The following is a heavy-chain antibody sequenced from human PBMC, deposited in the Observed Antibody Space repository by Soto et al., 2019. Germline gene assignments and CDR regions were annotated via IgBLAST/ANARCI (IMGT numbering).Heavy chain of an antibody. CDR2: ISSSGSTI. CDR1: GFTFSSYE. V-gene: IGHV3-48*03. Sequence: EVQLVESGGGLVQPGGSLRLSCAASGFTFSSYEMNWVRQAPGKGLEWVSYISSSGSTIYYADSVKGRFTISRDNAKNSLYLQMNSLRAEDTAVYYCAGGGGGYCSGGSCYSGPARAAFDIWGQGTMVTVSS. D-gene: IGHD2-15*01. CDR3: AGGGGGYCSGGSCYSGPARAAFDI. J-gene: IGHJ3*02.